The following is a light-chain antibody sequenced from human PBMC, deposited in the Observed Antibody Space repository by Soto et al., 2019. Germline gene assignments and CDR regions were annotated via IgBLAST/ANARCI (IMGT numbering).Light chain of an antibody. Sequence: NFMLTQPHSVSGSPGKTLTISCTRSSGNIVSNYVQWYQQRPGSSPTTVIFEDDDRPSGVPDRFSASLDTSTNSASLTISGLKPEDEADYYCQSYDADILIFGGGTKLTVL. CDR3: QSYDADILI. J-gene: IGLJ2*01. V-gene: IGLV6-57*01. CDR2: EDD. CDR1: SGNIVSNY.